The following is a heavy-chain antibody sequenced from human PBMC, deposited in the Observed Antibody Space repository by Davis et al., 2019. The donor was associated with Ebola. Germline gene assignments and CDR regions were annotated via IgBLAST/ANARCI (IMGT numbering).Heavy chain of an antibody. J-gene: IGHJ4*02. V-gene: IGHV4-34*01. D-gene: IGHD1-1*01. CDR2: INHSGST. CDR1: GGSFSGYY. Sequence: GSLRLSCAVYGGSFSGYYWSWIRQPPGKGLEWIGEINHSGSTNYNPSLKSRVTISVDTSKNQFSLKLSSVTAADTAVYYCARGPTTFDYWGQGTLVTVSS. CDR3: ARGPTTFDY.